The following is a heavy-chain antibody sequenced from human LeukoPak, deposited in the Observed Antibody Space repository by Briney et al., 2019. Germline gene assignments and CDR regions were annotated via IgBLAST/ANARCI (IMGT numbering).Heavy chain of an antibody. CDR3: ARDFYASGFYFWFDP. Sequence: PSETLSLTCTVSGGSISSYYWSWIRQTPGKGLEWIGYIYYSGSTNYNPSLESRVTISRDTSKNQFSVKLSSVTAADTAVYYCARDFYASGFYFWFDPWGQGMLVTVSS. CDR1: GGSISSYY. D-gene: IGHD2/OR15-2a*01. V-gene: IGHV4-59*01. J-gene: IGHJ5*02. CDR2: IYYSGST.